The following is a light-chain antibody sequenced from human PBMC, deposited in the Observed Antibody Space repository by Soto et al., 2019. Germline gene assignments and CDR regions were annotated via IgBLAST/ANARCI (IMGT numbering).Light chain of an antibody. CDR3: QHYNSWPVA. Sequence: EILMTQSPATLSVSLGERATLTCRASQSVSGALAWYQQRPGQAPRLLIYGASSRASGIPDRFSASGSGTDFTLTINVLQSEDFAVYYCQHYNSWPVAFGPGTKVDFK. V-gene: IGKV3-15*01. CDR1: QSVSGA. J-gene: IGKJ3*01. CDR2: GAS.